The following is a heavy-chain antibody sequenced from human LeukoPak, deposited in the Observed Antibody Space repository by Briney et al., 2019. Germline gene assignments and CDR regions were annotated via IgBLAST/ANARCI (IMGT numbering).Heavy chain of an antibody. J-gene: IGHJ4*02. CDR2: IYHSGST. D-gene: IGHD6-13*01. V-gene: IGHV4-38-2*02. CDR1: GYSISSGYY. Sequence: PSETLSLTCTVSGYSISSGYYWGWIRQPPGKGLEWIGSIYHSGSTYYNPSLKSRVTILVDTSKNQFSLKLSSVTAADTAVYYCARFDRAAGTFDYWGQGTLVTVSS. CDR3: ARFDRAAGTFDY.